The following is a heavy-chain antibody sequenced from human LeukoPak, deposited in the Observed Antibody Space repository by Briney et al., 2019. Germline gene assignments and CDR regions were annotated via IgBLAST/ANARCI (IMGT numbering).Heavy chain of an antibody. CDR1: GGTFGSYA. D-gene: IGHD5-24*01. Sequence: GASVKVSCKASGGTFGSYAISWVRQAPGQGLEWMGRIIPIFGTANYAQKFQGRVTITTDESTSTAYMELSSLRSEDTAVYYCAREPKRWLQFGYFDYWGQGTLVTVSS. CDR2: IIPIFGTA. CDR3: AREPKRWLQFGYFDY. V-gene: IGHV1-69*05. J-gene: IGHJ4*02.